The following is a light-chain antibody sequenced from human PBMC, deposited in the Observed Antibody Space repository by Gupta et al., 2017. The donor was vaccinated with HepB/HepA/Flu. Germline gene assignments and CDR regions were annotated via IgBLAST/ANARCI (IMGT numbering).Light chain of an antibody. Sequence: QSALPQPASVSGSPGQPITISCTGTSSDVGGYNYVSWYQHHPGKAPKLMIYDVSNRPSGVSDRFSGSKSGNTASLTIAGLQAEDEADYYCSSYTTSSTLVVFGGGTKLTVL. CDR3: SSYTTSSTLVV. CDR2: DVS. J-gene: IGLJ2*01. CDR1: SSDVGGYNY. V-gene: IGLV2-14*03.